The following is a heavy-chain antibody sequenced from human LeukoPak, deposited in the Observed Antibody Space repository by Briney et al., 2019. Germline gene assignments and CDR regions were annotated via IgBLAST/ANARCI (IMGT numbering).Heavy chain of an antibody. D-gene: IGHD4-17*01. CDR3: ARVARDFGVYYYFDY. CDR1: GGFISSGEYY. V-gene: IGHV4-30-4*01. CDR2: IYYTGST. J-gene: IGHJ4*02. Sequence: SETLPLTCTVSGGFISSGEYYWSWIRQPPGKGLEWIGYIYYTGSTYYNPSLKSRVTISVDTSKNQFSLKLSSVTAADTAVYYCARVARDFGVYYYFDYWGQGTLVTVSS.